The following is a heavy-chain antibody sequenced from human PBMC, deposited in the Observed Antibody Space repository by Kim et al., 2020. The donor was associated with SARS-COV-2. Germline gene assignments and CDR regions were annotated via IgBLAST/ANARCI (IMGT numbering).Heavy chain of an antibody. CDR2: IIPIFGTA. CDR3: ARAVGGVEDIVVVPAAMPPSYYYYYGMDV. CDR1: GGTFSSYA. J-gene: IGHJ6*02. Sequence: SVKVSCKASGGTFSSYAISWVRQAPGQGLEWMGGIIPIFGTANYAQKFQGRVTITADESTSTAYMELSSLRSEDTAVYYCARAVGGVEDIVVVPAAMPPSYYYYYGMDVWGQGTTVTVSS. D-gene: IGHD2-2*01. V-gene: IGHV1-69*13.